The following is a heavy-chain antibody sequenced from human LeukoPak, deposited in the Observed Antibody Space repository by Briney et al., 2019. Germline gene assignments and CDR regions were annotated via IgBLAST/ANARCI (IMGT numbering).Heavy chain of an antibody. V-gene: IGHV3-30*18. D-gene: IGHD4-17*01. CDR1: GFTFSDSG. Sequence: PGGSLRLSCAASGFTFSDSGMHWVRQAPGKGLEWVAIISFDGSRRFYADSVRGRFTVSRDNSKNTLFLQMDSLSADDTGVYYCAKEGTDYGDYPYFFDYWGQGTLATVSS. CDR3: AKEGTDYGDYPYFFDY. J-gene: IGHJ4*02. CDR2: ISFDGSRR.